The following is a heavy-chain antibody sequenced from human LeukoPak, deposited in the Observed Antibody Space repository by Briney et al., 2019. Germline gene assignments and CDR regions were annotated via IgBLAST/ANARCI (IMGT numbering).Heavy chain of an antibody. CDR2: IYYSGST. V-gene: IGHV4-39*07. Sequence: KSSETLSLTYTVSGGSISSSSYYWGWIRQPPGKGLEWIGSIYYSGSTYYNPSLKSRVTISVDTSKNQFSLKLSSVTAADTAVYYCARVPGFYGDYVFDYWGQGTLVTVSS. CDR1: GGSISSSSYY. D-gene: IGHD4-17*01. CDR3: ARVPGFYGDYVFDY. J-gene: IGHJ4*02.